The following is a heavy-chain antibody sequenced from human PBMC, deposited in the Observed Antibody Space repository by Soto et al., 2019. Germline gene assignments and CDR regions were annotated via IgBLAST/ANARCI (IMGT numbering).Heavy chain of an antibody. J-gene: IGHJ4*02. Sequence: QVQLVESGGGVVQPGRSLRLSCAASGFSFSSYGMHWVRQAPGKGLEWVAVISYDGSNKYYADSVKGRFTISRDNSKNTLYLQMNSLRAEDTAVYYCAKDKGSWQPYFDYRGQGTLVTVSS. D-gene: IGHD6-13*01. CDR1: GFSFSSYG. V-gene: IGHV3-30*18. CDR2: ISYDGSNK. CDR3: AKDKGSWQPYFDY.